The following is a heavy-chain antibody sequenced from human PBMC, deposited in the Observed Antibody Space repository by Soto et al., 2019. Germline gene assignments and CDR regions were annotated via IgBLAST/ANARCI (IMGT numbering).Heavy chain of an antibody. CDR1: GGSFSSNNYY. CDR2: VYYSGKT. CDR3: ARQSTGQYDFWSDYSRSVPRVDWFDP. Sequence: PSETLSLTCTVSGGSFSSNNYYSGWIRQPPGKGPEWIGSVYYSGKTYYNPSLKSRVTISVDTSQTHFSLRLNSVTAADTAVYYCARQSTGQYDFWSDYSRSVPRVDWFDPWGQGTLVAVSS. V-gene: IGHV4-39*01. D-gene: IGHD3-3*01. J-gene: IGHJ5*02.